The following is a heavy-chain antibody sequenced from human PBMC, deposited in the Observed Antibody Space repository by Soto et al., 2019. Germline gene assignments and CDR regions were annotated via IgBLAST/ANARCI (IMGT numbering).Heavy chain of an antibody. CDR2: IYYSGST. D-gene: IGHD3-9*01. V-gene: IGHV4-30-4*01. CDR3: ARDPKRPRYFDWWDGGSYGMAV. Sequence: SETLSLTCTVSGGSISSGDYYWSWIRQPPGKGLEWIGYIYYSGSTYYNPSLKSRVTISVDTSKNQFSLKLSSVTAADTAVYYCARDPKRPRYFDWWDGGSYGMAVWGQGTTVTVSS. J-gene: IGHJ6*02. CDR1: GGSISSGDYY.